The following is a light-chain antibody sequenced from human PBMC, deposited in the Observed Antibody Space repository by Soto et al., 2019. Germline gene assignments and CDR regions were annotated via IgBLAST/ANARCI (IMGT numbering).Light chain of an antibody. CDR3: MQSQQCPPT. J-gene: IGKJ1*01. CDR2: SGS. Sequence: DIVMTQSPLSLPVTPGEPASISCSSSQSLLQSNGYNYLDWYLQKPGQSPQLLIYSGSYRASGVPDMFSGSGSGTYFTLKIRRVEAEDVGVYYCMQSQQCPPTFGQGTKVEI. CDR1: QSLLQSNGYNY. V-gene: IGKV2-28*01.